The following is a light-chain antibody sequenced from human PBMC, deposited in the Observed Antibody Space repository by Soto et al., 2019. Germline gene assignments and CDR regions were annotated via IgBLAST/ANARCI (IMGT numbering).Light chain of an antibody. CDR2: GAS. Sequence: EIVMTQSPATLSVSPGERATLSCRASQSVSSTVAWYQQKPGQAPRLLIYGASTRATGIPARFSGSGSGTEFILTISSLQSEDFAVYYCQQYNNWPPITFGQGTRLEIK. J-gene: IGKJ5*01. CDR1: QSVSST. CDR3: QQYNNWPPIT. V-gene: IGKV3-15*01.